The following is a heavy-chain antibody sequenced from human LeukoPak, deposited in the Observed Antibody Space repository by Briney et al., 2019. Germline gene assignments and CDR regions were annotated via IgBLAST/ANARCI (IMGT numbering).Heavy chain of an antibody. D-gene: IGHD5-18*01. CDR1: GFTFSSYG. J-gene: IGHJ4*02. V-gene: IGHV3-30*02. CDR3: ARAIGAMVGY. CDR2: IRYDGSNK. Sequence: PGGSLRLSCAASGFTFSSYGMHWVRQAPGKGLEWVAFIRYDGSNKYYADSVKGRFTISRDNSKNTLYLQMNSLRAEDTAVYYCARAIGAMVGYWGQGTLVTVSS.